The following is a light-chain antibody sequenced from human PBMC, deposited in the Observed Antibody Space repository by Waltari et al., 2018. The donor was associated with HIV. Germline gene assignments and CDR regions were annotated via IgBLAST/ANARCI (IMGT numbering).Light chain of an antibody. CDR1: SPHIASTY. CDR2: RNN. J-gene: IGLJ1*01. Sequence: QSVLTQPPSASGTPGQRVTTPCSGSSPHIASTYGYWYQQPPGTPPNLLIYRNNQRPSGVPDRFSGSKSGTSASLAISGLRSEDEADYYCAAWDDSLSGYVFGTGTKVTVL. V-gene: IGLV1-47*01. CDR3: AAWDDSLSGYV.